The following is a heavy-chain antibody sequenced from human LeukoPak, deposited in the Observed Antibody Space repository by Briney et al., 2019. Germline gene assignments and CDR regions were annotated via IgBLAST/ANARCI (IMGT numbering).Heavy chain of an antibody. CDR1: GFTFSSYA. V-gene: IGHV3-23*01. CDR2: ISGSGGST. CDR3: AKVGQYGYGMDV. J-gene: IGHJ6*02. D-gene: IGHD2-2*01. Sequence: QPGGSLRLSCAASGFTFSSYAMSWVRQAPGKGLEWVSAISGSGGSTYYADSVKGRFTISRDNSKNTLYLQMTSLRAEDTAVYYCAKVGQYGYGMDVWGQGTTVTVSS.